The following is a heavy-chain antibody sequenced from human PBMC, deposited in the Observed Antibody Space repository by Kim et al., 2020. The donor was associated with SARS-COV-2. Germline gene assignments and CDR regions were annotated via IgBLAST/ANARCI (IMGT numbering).Heavy chain of an antibody. V-gene: IGHV1-3*01. CDR3: ARSPRMLTGPFDY. CDR1: GYTFTSYA. J-gene: IGHJ4*02. CDR2: INAGNGNT. D-gene: IGHD3-9*01. Sequence: ASVKVSCKASGYTFTSYAMHWVRQAPGQRLEWMGWINAGNGNTKYSQKFQGRVTITRDTSASTAYMELSSLRSEDTAVYYCARSPRMLTGPFDYWGQGTLVPVSS.